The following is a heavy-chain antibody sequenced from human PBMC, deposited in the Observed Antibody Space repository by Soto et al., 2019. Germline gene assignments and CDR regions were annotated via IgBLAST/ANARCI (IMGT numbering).Heavy chain of an antibody. Sequence: HPGGSLRLSCAASGFTFTNYGIHWFRQAPGKGLEWVAFISYDGTNKYYADSVKGRFTISTDISRNTLYLQMNSLRDEDTAVYYCARAGFAMATSDSWGQGTLVTVS. CDR1: GFTFTNYG. J-gene: IGHJ4*02. D-gene: IGHD5-18*01. CDR3: ARAGFAMATSDS. CDR2: ISYDGTNK. V-gene: IGHV3-30*03.